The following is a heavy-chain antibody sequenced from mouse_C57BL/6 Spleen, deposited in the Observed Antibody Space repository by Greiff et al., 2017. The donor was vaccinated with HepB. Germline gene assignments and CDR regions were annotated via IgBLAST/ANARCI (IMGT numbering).Heavy chain of an antibody. CDR3: TTPDYYGSKRYSFDY. Sequence: EVQLQQSGAELVRPGASVKLSCTASGFNIKDDYMHWVKQRPEQGLEWIGWIDPENGDTEYASKFQGKATITADTSSNTASLQLSSLTSEDTAVYYCTTPDYYGSKRYSFDYWGQGTTLTVSS. V-gene: IGHV14-4*01. D-gene: IGHD1-1*01. CDR2: IDPENGDT. CDR1: GFNIKDDY. J-gene: IGHJ2*01.